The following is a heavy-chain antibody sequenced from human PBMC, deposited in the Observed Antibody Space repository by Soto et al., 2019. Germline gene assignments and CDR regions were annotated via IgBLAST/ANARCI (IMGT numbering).Heavy chain of an antibody. V-gene: IGHV4-34*01. CDR3: ARGPRGVRGVISSLYYYGMDV. CDR2: INHSGRT. J-gene: IGHJ6*02. Sequence: QVQLQQWGAGLLKPSETLSLTCAVYGGSFSGYYWRWIRQPPGKGLEWIGEINHSGRTNYNPSLKSRVTISVDTSKNQFSLKLSSVTAADTAVYYCARGPRGVRGVISSLYYYGMDVWGQGTTVTVSS. CDR1: GGSFSGYY. D-gene: IGHD3-10*01.